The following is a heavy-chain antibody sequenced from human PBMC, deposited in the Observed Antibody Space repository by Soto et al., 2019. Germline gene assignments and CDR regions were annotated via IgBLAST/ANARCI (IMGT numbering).Heavy chain of an antibody. CDR2: ISYDGSNK. V-gene: IGHV3-30*18. D-gene: IGHD6-19*01. CDR3: AKDGYSSGYSGYFDL. Sequence: QVQLVESGGGVVQPGRSLRLSCAASGFTFSSYGMHWVRQAPGKGLEWVAVISYDGSNKYYADSVKGRFTISRDNSKNTVYMQMNGLRAEDTAVFYCAKDGYSSGYSGYFDLWGRGTLVTVSS. J-gene: IGHJ2*01. CDR1: GFTFSSYG.